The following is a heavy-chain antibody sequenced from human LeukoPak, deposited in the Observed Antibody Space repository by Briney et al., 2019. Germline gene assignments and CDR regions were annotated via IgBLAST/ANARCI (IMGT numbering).Heavy chain of an antibody. CDR1: GGSISSYY. Sequence: SETLSLTCTVSGGSISSYYWSWIRQPPGKGLEWIGYIYYSGGTNYNPSLKSRVTISVDTSKNQFSLKLSSVTAADTAVYYCARVFGDGYSSPYYYYMDVWGKGTTVTVSS. CDR3: ARVFGDGYSSPYYYYMDV. D-gene: IGHD5-24*01. CDR2: IYYSGGT. V-gene: IGHV4-59*01. J-gene: IGHJ6*03.